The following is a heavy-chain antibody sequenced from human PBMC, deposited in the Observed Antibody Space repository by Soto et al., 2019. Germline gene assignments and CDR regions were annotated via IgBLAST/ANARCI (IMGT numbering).Heavy chain of an antibody. CDR2: ISSSSSYI. D-gene: IGHD2-2*01. J-gene: IGHJ4*02. CDR3: ARGARCSSTSCYYDY. Sequence: GGSLRLSCAASGFTFSSYSMNWVRQAPGKGLEWVSSISSSSSYIYYADSVKGRFTISRDNAKNSLYLQMNSLRAEDTAVYYCARGARCSSTSCYYDYWGQGTLVTVSS. CDR1: GFTFSSYS. V-gene: IGHV3-21*01.